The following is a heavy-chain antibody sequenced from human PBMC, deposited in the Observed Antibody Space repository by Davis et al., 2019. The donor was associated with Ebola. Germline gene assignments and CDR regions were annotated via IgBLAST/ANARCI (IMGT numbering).Heavy chain of an antibody. Sequence: GESLKISCAASGLTFSSYSMNWVRQATGKGLVWVSRINSDGSSTSYADSVKGRFTISRDNAKNSLYLQMNSLRAEDTAVYYCARGMAAALYYFDYWGQGTLVTVSS. D-gene: IGHD6-13*01. CDR3: ARGMAAALYYFDY. CDR1: GLTFSSYS. V-gene: IGHV3-74*01. J-gene: IGHJ4*02. CDR2: INSDGSST.